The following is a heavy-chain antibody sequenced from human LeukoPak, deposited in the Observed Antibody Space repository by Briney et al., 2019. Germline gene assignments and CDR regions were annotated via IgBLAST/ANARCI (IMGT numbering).Heavy chain of an antibody. Sequence: SETLSLTCIVSGGSISSSSYYWGWIRHPPGTGLEWIGNIYYSGNTYYNPSLKSRVTISLDTSKNQFSLKLSSVTAADTAVYYCARDGAVAGTFWVYWGQGTLVTVSS. CDR2: IYYSGNT. CDR3: ARDGAVAGTFWVY. V-gene: IGHV4-39*07. J-gene: IGHJ4*02. D-gene: IGHD6-19*01. CDR1: GGSISSSSYY.